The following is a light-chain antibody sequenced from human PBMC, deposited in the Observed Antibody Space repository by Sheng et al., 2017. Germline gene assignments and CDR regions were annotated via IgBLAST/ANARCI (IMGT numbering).Light chain of an antibody. CDR1: QGISNS. J-gene: IGKJ1*01. Sequence: IQMTQSPSSLSASIGDRVTITCRASQGISNSLAWYQQKPGKSPKLLLYAASRLESGVPTRFSGSGSGTDYTLTISSLQPEDFATYYCQQYYTTLRTFGQGTKVEIK. CDR3: QQYYTTLRT. CDR2: AAS. V-gene: IGKV1-NL1*01.